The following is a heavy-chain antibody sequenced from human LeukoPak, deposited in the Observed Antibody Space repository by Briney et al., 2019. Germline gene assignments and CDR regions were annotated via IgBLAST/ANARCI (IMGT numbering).Heavy chain of an antibody. Sequence: GGSLRLSCAASGFTFSSYSMHWVRQSPGKGLEWVSSISSSSSYIYYTDSLKGRFTISRDNAKKSLYLQMNSLRAEDTALYYCAKGPLGYCSSTSCYAPYYFDYWGQGTLVTVSS. V-gene: IGHV3-21*04. J-gene: IGHJ4*02. CDR1: GFTFSSYS. CDR2: ISSSSSYI. D-gene: IGHD2-2*01. CDR3: AKGPLGYCSSTSCYAPYYFDY.